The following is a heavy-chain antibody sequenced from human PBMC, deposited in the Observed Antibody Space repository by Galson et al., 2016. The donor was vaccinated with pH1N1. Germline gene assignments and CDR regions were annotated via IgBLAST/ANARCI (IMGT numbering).Heavy chain of an antibody. CDR3: AKDMNLELREGALDY. J-gene: IGHJ4*02. CDR2: IKHDGSQK. V-gene: IGHV3-7*03. D-gene: IGHD1-7*01. CDR1: GFTFSNYW. Sequence: SLRLSCAGSGFTFSNYWMHWVRQAPGKGLEWVANIKHDGSQKYYVDSVKGRFTISRDNAKNSLYLQMNSLRVEDTALYYCAKDMNLELREGALDYWGQGALVTVSS.